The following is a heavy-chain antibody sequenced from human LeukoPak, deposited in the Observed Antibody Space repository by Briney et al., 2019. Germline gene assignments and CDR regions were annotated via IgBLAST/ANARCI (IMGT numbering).Heavy chain of an antibody. CDR1: GFTFATYT. D-gene: IGHD2-21*01. CDR2: ITSSSSTI. V-gene: IGHV3-48*01. J-gene: IGHJ4*02. CDR3: VRDLNSVAFF. Sequence: GGSLRLSCAASGFTFATYTMNWVRQAPGKGLEWVSYITSSSSTIQYADSVKGRFTISRDNAKNSLYLQMNSLRAEDTAVYYCVRDLNSVAFFWGQGTLVTVSS.